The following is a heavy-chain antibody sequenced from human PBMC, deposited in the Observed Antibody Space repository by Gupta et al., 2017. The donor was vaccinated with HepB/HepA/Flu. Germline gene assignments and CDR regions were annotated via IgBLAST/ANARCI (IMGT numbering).Heavy chain of an antibody. CDR2: ISRTRSTG. D-gene: IGHD3-22*01. J-gene: IGHJ4*02. CDR3: AREDLDSSGRFIDY. Sequence: EVHLLESGGGLVQPGGSLRLSCAASGFKFNDHNMNWVRQAPGKGLELVSYISRTRSTGYYADSLRGRFTISRDNDKNLLFLQMVSLRDEDTAVYDGAREDLDSSGRFIDYGGQGTLGSVSS. V-gene: IGHV3-48*02. CDR1: GFKFNDHN.